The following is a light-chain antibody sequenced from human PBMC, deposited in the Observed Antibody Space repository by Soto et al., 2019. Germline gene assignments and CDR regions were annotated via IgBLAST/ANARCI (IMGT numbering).Light chain of an antibody. CDR1: QNIRNW. Sequence: GDSVTIIPLATQNIRNWLAWYQQKPGKAPNPLIYDASSLKSGVPARFSGSGSGTEFTLTISRLEPEDFAVYYCQQYGSSPRTFGQGTKVDIK. CDR2: DAS. V-gene: IGKV1-5*02. J-gene: IGKJ1*01. CDR3: QQYGSSPRT.